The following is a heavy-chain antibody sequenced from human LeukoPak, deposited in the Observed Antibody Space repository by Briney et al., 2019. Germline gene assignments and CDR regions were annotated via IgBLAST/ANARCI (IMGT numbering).Heavy chain of an antibody. CDR1: GDSISNHY. J-gene: IGHJ6*02. CDR2: IYSSGNT. V-gene: IGHV4-4*07. D-gene: IGHD3-10*01. CDR3: ARKGMVRGVITDYYYYGMDV. Sequence: SETLSLTCTVSGDSISNHYWNWIRQPAGKGLEWIGRIYSSGNTNYKSSLESRVTMSIDTSKNQVSLKLTSVTAADTAVYYCARKGMVRGVITDYYYYGMDVWGQGTTVTVSS.